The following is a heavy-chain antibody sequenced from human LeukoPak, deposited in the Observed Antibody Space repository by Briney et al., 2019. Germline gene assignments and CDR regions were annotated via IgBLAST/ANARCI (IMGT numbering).Heavy chain of an antibody. CDR3: ASGGKSGASDI. J-gene: IGHJ3*02. Sequence: PGGSLRLSCAASGLTFSKTWMSWVRQAPGKGLEWVANIKEDGSDKYYVDSVKGRFTVSRDNANNLLRLQMNSLGAEDTAVYFCASGGKSGASDIWGRGTMVTVSP. CDR2: IKEDGSDK. D-gene: IGHD3-16*01. CDR1: GLTFSKTW. V-gene: IGHV3-7*01.